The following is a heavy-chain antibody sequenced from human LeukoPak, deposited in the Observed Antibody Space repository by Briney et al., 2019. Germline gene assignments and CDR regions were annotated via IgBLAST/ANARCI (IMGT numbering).Heavy chain of an antibody. J-gene: IGHJ4*02. CDR2: IYNSGST. CDR3: VGDRELNY. Sequence: SETLSLTCTVSGVSISIYYWSWIRQPPGKGLEWIGYIYNSGSTSYNPSLKSRATISADTSKNQFSLKLSSVTAADTAVYYCVGDRELNYGGKETRVTVSS. V-gene: IGHV4-59*01. D-gene: IGHD1-7*01. CDR1: GVSISIYY.